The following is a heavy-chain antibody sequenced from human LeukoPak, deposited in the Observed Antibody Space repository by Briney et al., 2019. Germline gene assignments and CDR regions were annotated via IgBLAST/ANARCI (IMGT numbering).Heavy chain of an antibody. Sequence: PGGSLRLSCAASGFTFSSYAMSWVRQAPGKGLEWVSAIGGSGGSTYYADSVKGRFTISRDNSKNTLYLQMNSLRAEDTAVYYCAKQRYCSSTSCLDSDYYYYYYMDVWGKGTTVTVSS. D-gene: IGHD2-2*01. CDR3: AKQRYCSSTSCLDSDYYYYYYMDV. J-gene: IGHJ6*03. CDR1: GFTFSSYA. V-gene: IGHV3-23*01. CDR2: IGGSGGST.